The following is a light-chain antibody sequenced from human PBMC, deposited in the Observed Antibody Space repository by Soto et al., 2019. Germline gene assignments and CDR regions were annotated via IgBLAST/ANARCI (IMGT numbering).Light chain of an antibody. CDR1: SSNIGAGYD. CDR2: GNS. CDR3: QSYDSSLSGLV. J-gene: IGLJ1*01. V-gene: IGLV1-40*01. Sequence: QSVLTQPPSESGAPGQRVTIYCTGSSSNIGAGYDVHWYQQLPGTAPKLLIYGNSNRPSGVPDRFSGSKSGTSASLAITGLQAEDEADYYCQSYDSSLSGLVFGTGTKLTVL.